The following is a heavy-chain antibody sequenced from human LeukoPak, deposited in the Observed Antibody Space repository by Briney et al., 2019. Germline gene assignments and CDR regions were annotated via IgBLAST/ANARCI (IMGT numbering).Heavy chain of an antibody. Sequence: SETLSPTCTVSGGSISSSSYYWGWIRQPPGKGLEWIGYIYYSGSTYYNPSLKSRVTISVDTSKNQFSLKLSSVTAADTAVYYCARYCSGGSCYTRQFDYWGQGALVTVSS. CDR2: IYYSGST. CDR1: GGSISSSSYY. J-gene: IGHJ4*02. V-gene: IGHV4-39*07. D-gene: IGHD2-15*01. CDR3: ARYCSGGSCYTRQFDY.